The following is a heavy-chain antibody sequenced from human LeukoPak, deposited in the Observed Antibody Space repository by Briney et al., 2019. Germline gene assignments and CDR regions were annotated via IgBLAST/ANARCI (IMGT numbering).Heavy chain of an antibody. CDR3: ARGPSYFQH. CDR2: TYYRSKWYK. CDR1: GDSVSSNSAT. V-gene: IGHV6-1*01. Sequence: SQALSLTCAISGDSVSSNSATWNWIRQSPSRGLEWLGRTYYRSKWYKYYAVSVKGRITINPDTSKDQFSLQLNSVTPEDTAVYYCARGPSYFQHWGQGTLVTVSS. J-gene: IGHJ1*01.